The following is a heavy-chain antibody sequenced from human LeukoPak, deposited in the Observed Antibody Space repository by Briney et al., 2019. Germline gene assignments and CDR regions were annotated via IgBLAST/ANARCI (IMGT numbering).Heavy chain of an antibody. CDR2: IWYDGSNK. J-gene: IGHJ4*02. D-gene: IGHD3-10*01. V-gene: IGHV3-33*01. Sequence: PGGSLRLSCAASGFTFSSYDMHWVRQAPGKGLEWVAVIWYDGSNKYYADSVKGRFTISRDNSKNTLYLQMNSLRAEDSAVYYCARGVRYYGSGSYPGDYWGQGTLVTVSS. CDR1: GFTFSSYD. CDR3: ARGVRYYGSGSYPGDY.